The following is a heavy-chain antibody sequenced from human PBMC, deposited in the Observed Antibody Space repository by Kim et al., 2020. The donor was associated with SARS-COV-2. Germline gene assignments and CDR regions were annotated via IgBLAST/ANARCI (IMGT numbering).Heavy chain of an antibody. J-gene: IGHJ4*01. D-gene: IGHD6-13*01. CDR3: VKGPYGVGSCYFDL. Sequence: AESVKGRFTISRDNSKNTLYLQMSSLRAEDTAVYYCVKGPYGVGSCYFDLWGHGTLVTVSS. V-gene: IGHV3-64D*09.